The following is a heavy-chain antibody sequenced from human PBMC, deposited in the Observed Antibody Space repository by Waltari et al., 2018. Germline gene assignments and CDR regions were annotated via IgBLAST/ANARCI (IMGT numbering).Heavy chain of an antibody. V-gene: IGHV4-39*01. CDR2: IYHRGTT. D-gene: IGHD3-10*01. Sequence: QLQLQESGPGLVKPSETLSLTCTVSGDSIRSSDYYWGWSRQSPGKGLEWIGSIYHRGTTYYSPSLSGRVTKSVDTSKNQFSLSLSSVTAANSAVYYCAGQKGVSSYFSGLDVWGQGTTVIVSS. CDR1: GDSIRSSDYY. J-gene: IGHJ6*02. CDR3: AGQKGVSSYFSGLDV.